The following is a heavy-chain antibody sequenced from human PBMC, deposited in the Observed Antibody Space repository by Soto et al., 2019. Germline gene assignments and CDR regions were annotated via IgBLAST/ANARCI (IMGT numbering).Heavy chain of an antibody. D-gene: IGHD3-10*01. Sequence: GGSLRLSCEASGCTFSSYTMNWVRRSPGKGLEWVATIGGSGDGTYYGDSVKGRFTISRDNSKNTVYLQMNSLRAEDTAIYYCARAREASLIRVPSYYWRQGTLDTVTA. CDR3: ARAREASLIRVPSYY. CDR1: GCTFSSYT. V-gene: IGHV3-23*01. CDR2: IGGSGDGT. J-gene: IGHJ4*02.